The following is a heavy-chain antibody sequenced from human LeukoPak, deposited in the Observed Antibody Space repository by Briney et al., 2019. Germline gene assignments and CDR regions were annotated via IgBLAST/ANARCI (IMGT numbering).Heavy chain of an antibody. J-gene: IGHJ4*02. V-gene: IGHV4-61*02. CDR2: IYTSGST. D-gene: IGHD3-22*01. CDR3: ASGLYYYDSSGYNFDY. Sequence: SETLSLTCTVSGGSISSGSYYWRWIRQPAGKGLEWIGRIYTSGSTNYNPSLKSRVTISVDTSKNQFSLKLSSVTAADTAVYYCASGLYYYDSSGYNFDYWGQGTLVTVSS. CDR1: GGSISSGSYY.